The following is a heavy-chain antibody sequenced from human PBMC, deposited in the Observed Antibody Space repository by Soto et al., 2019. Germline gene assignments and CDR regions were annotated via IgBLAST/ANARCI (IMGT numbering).Heavy chain of an antibody. D-gene: IGHD6-19*01. CDR1: GGTFSSYG. Sequence: ASVKVSCKASGGTFSSYGISWVRQAPGQGLEWMGWISAYNGNTNYAQKLQGRVTMTTDTSTSTAYMELRSLRSDDTAVYYCARDRAGKQWLVDYYYYGMDVWGQGTTVTVSS. V-gene: IGHV1-18*01. CDR2: ISAYNGNT. CDR3: ARDRAGKQWLVDYYYYGMDV. J-gene: IGHJ6*02.